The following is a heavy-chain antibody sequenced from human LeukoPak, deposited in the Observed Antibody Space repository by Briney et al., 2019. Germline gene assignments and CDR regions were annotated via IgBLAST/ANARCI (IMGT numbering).Heavy chain of an antibody. CDR1: GFTFSSYG. J-gene: IGHJ4*02. V-gene: IGHV3-30*18. CDR2: ISYDGSNK. CDR3: AKGTTIYGGIRGPDY. Sequence: GGSLRLSCAASGFTFSSYGMHWVRQAPGKGLEWVAVISYDGSNKYYADSVKGRFTISRDNSKNTLYLQMNSLRAEDTAVYYCAKGTTIYGGIRGPDYWGQGTLVTVSS. D-gene: IGHD4-23*01.